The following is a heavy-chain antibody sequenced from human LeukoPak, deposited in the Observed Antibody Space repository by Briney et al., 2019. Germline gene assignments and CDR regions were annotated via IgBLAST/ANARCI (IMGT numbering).Heavy chain of an antibody. CDR3: AGGFDEYCGGDYYLWYFDY. V-gene: IGHV1-2*02. J-gene: IGHJ4*02. CDR1: GYTFTGYY. CDR2: INPNSGGT. Sequence: ASVKVSCKASGYTFTGYYLHWVRQAPGQGPEWMGWINPNSGGTNYAQKFQGRVTMTRDTSSSTAYMELSRLRSDDTAVYYCAGGFDEYCGGDYYLWYFDYWGQGTLVTVSS. D-gene: IGHD2-21*02.